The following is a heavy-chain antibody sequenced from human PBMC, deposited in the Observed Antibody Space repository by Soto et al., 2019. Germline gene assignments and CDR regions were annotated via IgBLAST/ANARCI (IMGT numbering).Heavy chain of an antibody. D-gene: IGHD6-19*01. CDR1: GFTFSSYA. CDR3: VRDKSPYSSGWHNRHFDY. V-gene: IGHV3-30-3*01. J-gene: IGHJ4*02. Sequence: QVQLVESGGGVVQPGRSLRLSCAASGFTFSSYAMHWVRQAPGKGLEWVAVISYDGSNKYYADSVKGRFTISRDNSKTLYLQMSSPRAEDTAVYYCVRDKSPYSSGWHNRHFDYWGQGTLVTVSS. CDR2: ISYDGSNK.